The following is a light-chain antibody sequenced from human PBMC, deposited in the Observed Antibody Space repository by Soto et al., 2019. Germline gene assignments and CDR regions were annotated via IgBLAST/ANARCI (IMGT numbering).Light chain of an antibody. J-gene: IGKJ4*01. Sequence: EIVLTQSPGTLSLSPGERATLSCRASQSVSSSYFAWYQQKPGQAPMLLIYGATSRATGIPDRFSGSGSGTDFTLTISRLEPEDFAVYYCQQYGSSPFLTFGGGTKVEIK. V-gene: IGKV3-20*01. CDR1: QSVSSSY. CDR3: QQYGSSPFLT. CDR2: GAT.